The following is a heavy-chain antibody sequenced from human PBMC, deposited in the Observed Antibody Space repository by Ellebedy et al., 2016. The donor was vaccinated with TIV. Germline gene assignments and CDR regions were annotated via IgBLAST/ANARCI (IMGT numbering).Heavy chain of an antibody. V-gene: IGHV4-59*01. D-gene: IGHD6-6*01. J-gene: IGHJ5*02. Sequence: SETLSLXXTVSGGSITNDYWSWIRQPPGKGLEWIGYIFYSGSTNYNPSLQSRVTISVGTSRNQFSLKLKSVAAADTAVYYCARALAALWFDPWGQGTPVTVSS. CDR2: IFYSGST. CDR3: ARALAALWFDP. CDR1: GGSITNDY.